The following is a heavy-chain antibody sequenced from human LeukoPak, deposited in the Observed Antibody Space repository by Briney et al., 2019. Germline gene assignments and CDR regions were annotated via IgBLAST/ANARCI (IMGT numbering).Heavy chain of an antibody. V-gene: IGHV1-24*01. CDR3: ATNVLTNYDILTGYSP. J-gene: IGHJ5*02. CDR2: FYSEDGET. CDR1: GYTLTQLF. Sequence: GASVNVSRKVSGYTLTQLFMHSVRQAPGKRGEWMGGFYSEDGETNNVHKFQGRATLPEDTPTEAPYMYLSRLRSNGTAVYYCATNVLTNYDILTGYSPWGQGTLVTVSS. D-gene: IGHD3-9*01.